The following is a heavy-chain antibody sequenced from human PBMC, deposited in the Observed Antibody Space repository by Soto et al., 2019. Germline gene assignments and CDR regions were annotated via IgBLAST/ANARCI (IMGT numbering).Heavy chain of an antibody. D-gene: IGHD2-21*01. J-gene: IGHJ4*02. CDR1: GYTFTNYG. CDR3: ARGDWTLTFGY. V-gene: IGHV1-18*01. Sequence: QVQLVQSGGEVKKPGASVKVSCKASGYTFTNYGITWVRQAPGQGLEWMGWISAYSGNDGNINYAQKFQGRVTMSTDTFTSTAYMELRSLRSDDTAVYFCARGDWTLTFGYWGQGTLVTVSS. CDR2: ISAYSGNDGNI.